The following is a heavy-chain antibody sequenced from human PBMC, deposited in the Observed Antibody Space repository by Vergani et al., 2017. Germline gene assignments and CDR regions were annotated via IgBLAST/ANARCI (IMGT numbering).Heavy chain of an antibody. CDR3: ARSFIAVADPTGWYFDL. CDR2: IYYSGST. V-gene: IGHV4-39*01. Sequence: QVQLQESGPGLVKPSETLSLTCTVSGGSISSSSYYWGWIRQPPGKGLEWIGSIYYSGSTYYNPSLKSRVTISVDTSKNQFSLKLSSVTAADTAVYYCARSFIAVADPTGWYFDLWGRGTLVTVSS. D-gene: IGHD6-19*01. CDR1: GGSISSSSYY. J-gene: IGHJ2*01.